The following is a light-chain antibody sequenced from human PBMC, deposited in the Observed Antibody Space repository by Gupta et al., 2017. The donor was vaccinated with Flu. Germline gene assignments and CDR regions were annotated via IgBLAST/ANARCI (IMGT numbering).Light chain of an antibody. Sequence: QLILTQSPSASASLGASVQLTCTLNAGHNNYAVAWHQQLPEKGPRFLMKINSDGSHNKGDGVPDRFSGSSSGAERYLTISSRQSGDEAVYYCQTGVTGVVIFGGGTSLTVL. CDR3: QTGVTGVVI. CDR1: AGHNNYA. J-gene: IGLJ2*01. CDR2: INSDGSH. V-gene: IGLV4-69*01.